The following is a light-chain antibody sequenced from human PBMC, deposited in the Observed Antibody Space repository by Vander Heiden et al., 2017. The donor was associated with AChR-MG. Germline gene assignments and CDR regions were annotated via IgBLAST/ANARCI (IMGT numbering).Light chain of an antibody. CDR3: QQYYSTPPT. J-gene: IGKJ4*01. CDR2: WAS. V-gene: IGKV4-1*01. CDR1: QSVVYSSNNKNY. Sequence: DIVMTQSPDSLAVSLGERATINCKSSQSVVYSSNNKNYLAWYQRKPGQPPKLLVYWASTRESGVPDRFSGSGSGTDFTLTISSLQAEDVAVYYCQQYYSTPPTFGGGTKVEIK.